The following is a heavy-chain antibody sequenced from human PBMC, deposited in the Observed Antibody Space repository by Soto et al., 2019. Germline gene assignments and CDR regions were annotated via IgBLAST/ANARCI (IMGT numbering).Heavy chain of an antibody. Sequence: QVQLQESGPGLVKPSGTRSLTGAVSVAPITSKNWWAWLRRSPGKGRGGIGEIHHSETTNYNPSLNSRVSISVDKSKNQFSLKLNSVNAADTADYYCARTSYYDSTGYYNLDVWGPGTTVTVSS. D-gene: IGHD3-22*01. CDR2: IHHSETT. J-gene: IGHJ6*02. CDR1: VAPITSKNW. CDR3: ARTSYYDSTGYYNLDV. V-gene: IGHV4-4*02.